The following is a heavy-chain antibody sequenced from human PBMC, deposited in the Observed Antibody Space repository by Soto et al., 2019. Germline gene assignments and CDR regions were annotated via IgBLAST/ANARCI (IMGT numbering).Heavy chain of an antibody. D-gene: IGHD3-10*01. V-gene: IGHV1-18*01. CDR3: ARDYGNDWYDH. CDR2: ISAFNGDT. CDR1: GYTFTSYG. J-gene: IGHJ5*02. Sequence: QVQLVQSGAEVKKPGASVKVSCKTSGYTFTSYGIIWVRQAPGQGLEWMGWISAFNGDTKYAQTVQGRVTVTTDTATSTAYMELRSLRSDDTAVYYCARDYGNDWYDHWGQGTLVIVSS.